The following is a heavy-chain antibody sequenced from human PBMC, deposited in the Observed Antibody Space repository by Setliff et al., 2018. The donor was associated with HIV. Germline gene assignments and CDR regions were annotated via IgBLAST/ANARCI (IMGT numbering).Heavy chain of an antibody. CDR2: IYLSGST. V-gene: IGHV4-4*07. CDR3: ARGRIRGATTYALDI. J-gene: IGHJ3*02. CDR1: GDSIPTNY. D-gene: IGHD1-26*01. Sequence: PSLTCNTSGDSIPTNYWNCIRQPAGKGLQWLGVIYLSGSTYYNSSLKSRVPISIDTSKNEFSLKLSSVTAADTAVYCRARGRIRGATTYALDIWGQGTMVTVSS.